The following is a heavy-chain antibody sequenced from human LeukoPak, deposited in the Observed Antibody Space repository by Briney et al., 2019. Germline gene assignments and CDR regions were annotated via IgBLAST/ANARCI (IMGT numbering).Heavy chain of an antibody. J-gene: IGHJ4*02. CDR3: AREADYYGSGLGVVDY. CDR2: ISGSGGST. Sequence: PSGGSLRLSCAASGFTFSSYAMSWVRQAPGKGLEWVSAISGSGGSTYYADSVKGRFTIARDNSKNTLYLQMNSLRAEDTAVYYCAREADYYGSGLGVVDYWGQGTLVTVSS. CDR1: GFTFSSYA. V-gene: IGHV3-23*01. D-gene: IGHD3-10*01.